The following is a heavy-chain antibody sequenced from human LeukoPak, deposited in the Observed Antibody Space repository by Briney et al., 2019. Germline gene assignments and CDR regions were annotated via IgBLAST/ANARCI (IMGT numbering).Heavy chain of an antibody. D-gene: IGHD4-11*01. CDR3: AKYGLYSNYVFDY. V-gene: IGHV3-23*01. CDR2: ISGSGGST. J-gene: IGHJ4*02. Sequence: ISGSGGSTYYADSVKGRFTISRDNSKNTLYLQMNSLRAEDTAVYYCAKYGLYSNYVFDYWGQGTLVTVSS.